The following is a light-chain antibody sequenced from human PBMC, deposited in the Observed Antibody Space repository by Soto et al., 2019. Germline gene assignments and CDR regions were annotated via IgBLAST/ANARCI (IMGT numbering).Light chain of an antibody. V-gene: IGKV2-28*01. J-gene: IGKJ1*01. Sequence: DIVMTQSPLSLPVTPGEPASISCRSSQSLLHSNGYNYLDWYLQKPGQSPQLLIYLGSNRASGVPARFSGSGSGIDFTLKITRVEAEDVGVYSCMQALPPPSWTFGHGTKVEIQ. CDR3: MQALPPPSWT. CDR1: QSLLHSNGYNY. CDR2: LGS.